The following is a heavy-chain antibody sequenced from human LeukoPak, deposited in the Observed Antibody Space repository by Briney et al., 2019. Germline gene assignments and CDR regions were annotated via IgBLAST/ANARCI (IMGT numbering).Heavy chain of an antibody. CDR3: ARFGPKRGYFDY. D-gene: IGHD3-10*01. CDR1: GGTFSSYA. Sequence: GASVKVSCKASGGTFSSYAISWVRQAPGQGLEWMGGIIPIFGTANYAQKFQGRVTITADESTSTAYMELSSLRSEDTAVYYGARFGPKRGYFDYWGQGTLVTVSS. J-gene: IGHJ4*02. V-gene: IGHV1-69*13. CDR2: IIPIFGTA.